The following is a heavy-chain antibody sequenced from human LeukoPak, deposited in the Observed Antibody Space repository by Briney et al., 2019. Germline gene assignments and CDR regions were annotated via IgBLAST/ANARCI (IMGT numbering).Heavy chain of an antibody. CDR3: ARNWGYFDY. V-gene: IGHV3-7*04. D-gene: IGHD7-27*01. J-gene: IGHJ4*02. Sequence: PGGSLRLSCAASGSTFSSYWMIWVRQAPGKGLEWVATIKEDGSEKYYGGSVKGRLTISRDNAKNSLYLQMNSLRGEDTAVYHCARNWGYFDYWGQGTLVTVSS. CDR1: GSTFSSYW. CDR2: IKEDGSEK.